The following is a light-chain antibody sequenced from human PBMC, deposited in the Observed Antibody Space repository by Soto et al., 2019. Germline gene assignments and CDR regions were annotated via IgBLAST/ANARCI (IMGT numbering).Light chain of an antibody. CDR2: SAS. CDR3: QQYASWPSGT. V-gene: IGKV3-15*01. Sequence: EAVMTQSPATLSVSPGERVTLSCWASQSVASHLAWYQQKPGQAPRLLIYSASTRATGIPVRFRGSGSGTEFTLTISSLQSEDVAVYYCQQYASWPSGTFGQGTTLEIK. CDR1: QSVASH. J-gene: IGKJ2*01.